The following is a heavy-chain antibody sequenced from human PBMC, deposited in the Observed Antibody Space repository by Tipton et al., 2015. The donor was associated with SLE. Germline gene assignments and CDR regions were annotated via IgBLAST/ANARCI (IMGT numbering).Heavy chain of an antibody. J-gene: IGHJ5*02. CDR1: GGSLSSYY. V-gene: IGHV4-59*01. Sequence: TLSLTCTVSGGSLSSYYWSWIRQPPGEGLEWVGYIHYSGSTKYNPSLKSRVTISIDTSKNQFSLNLSSVTAADTAVYYCARDGGANWFDPWGQGTLVTVSS. CDR3: ARDGGANWFDP. D-gene: IGHD3-10*01. CDR2: IHYSGST.